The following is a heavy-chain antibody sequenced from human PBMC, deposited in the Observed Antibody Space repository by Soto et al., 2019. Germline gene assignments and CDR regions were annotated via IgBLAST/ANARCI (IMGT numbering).Heavy chain of an antibody. CDR3: ARCPRGEVFGGVIGMDV. CDR1: GGSISSYY. V-gene: IGHV4-59*01. D-gene: IGHD3-3*01. Sequence: QVQLQESGPGLVKPSETLSLTCTVSGGSISSYYWSWIRQPPGKGLEWIGYIYYSGSTNYNPSLKSRVTISVDTSKNQFSLKLSSVTAADTAVYYCARCPRGEVFGGVIGMDVWGQGTTVTVSS. CDR2: IYYSGST. J-gene: IGHJ6*02.